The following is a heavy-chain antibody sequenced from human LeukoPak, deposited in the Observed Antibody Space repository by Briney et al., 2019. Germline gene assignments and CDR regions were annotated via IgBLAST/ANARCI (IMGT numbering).Heavy chain of an antibody. D-gene: IGHD5-24*01. V-gene: IGHV3-66*01. J-gene: IGHJ4*02. CDR3: ARGASRDGSGY. CDR1: GFTFSRYS. CDR2: IYSGGGT. Sequence: GGSLRLSCAASGFTFSRYSMSWVRQAPGKGLEWVSVIYSGGGTYYADSVKGRFTISRDNSKNTLYLQMNSLRAEDTAVYYCARGASRDGSGYWGQGTLVTVSS.